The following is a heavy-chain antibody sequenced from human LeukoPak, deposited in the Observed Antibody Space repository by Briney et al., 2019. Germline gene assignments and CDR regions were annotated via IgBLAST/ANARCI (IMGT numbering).Heavy chain of an antibody. J-gene: IGHJ3*02. CDR1: GFTFSSYW. CDR2: IKQDGSEK. CDR3: AGQKVFDAFDI. V-gene: IGHV3-7*01. D-gene: IGHD1-20*01. Sequence: GGSLRLSCAACGFTFSSYWMSWVRQAQGKGLKWVANIKQDGSEKYYVDSVKGRFTISRDNAKNSLYLQMNSLRAEDTAVYYCAGQKVFDAFDIWGQGTMVTVSS.